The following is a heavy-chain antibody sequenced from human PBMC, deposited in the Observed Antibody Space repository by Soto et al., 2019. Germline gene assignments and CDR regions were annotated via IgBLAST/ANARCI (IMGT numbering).Heavy chain of an antibody. J-gene: IGHJ4*01. CDR2: IKNKNDGGTT. CDR3: TGLWFGEIYNY. Sequence: EVELVESGGGLVKPGGSPTLSCVASGFSFKNAWMNWVRQPPGRGLEWVGRIKNKNDGGTTDYAAFVKGRFTISRDASENTLYLHMNGLKTEDTGVYFCTGLWFGEIYNYWGQGSLVTVSS. D-gene: IGHD3-10*01. CDR1: GFSFKNAW. V-gene: IGHV3-15*07.